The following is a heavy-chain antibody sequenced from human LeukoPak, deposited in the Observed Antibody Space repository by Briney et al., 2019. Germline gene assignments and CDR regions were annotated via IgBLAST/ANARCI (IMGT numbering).Heavy chain of an antibody. CDR1: GGSISNSSYY. CDR3: ARDRGYSSSWYDY. CDR2: IYYSGST. D-gene: IGHD6-13*01. Sequence: SETLSLTCTVSGGSISNSSYYWGWIRQPPGKGLEWIGSIYYSGSTYYNPSLKSRVTISVDTSKNQFSLKLSSVTAADTAVYYCARDRGYSSSWYDYWGQGTLVTVSS. J-gene: IGHJ4*02. V-gene: IGHV4-39*07.